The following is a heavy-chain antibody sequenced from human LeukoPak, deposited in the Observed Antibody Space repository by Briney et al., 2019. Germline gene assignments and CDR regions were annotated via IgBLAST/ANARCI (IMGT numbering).Heavy chain of an antibody. J-gene: IGHJ4*02. V-gene: IGHV4-34*01. CDR1: GGSFSGYY. CDR2: INHSGST. Sequence: PSETLSLTCAVYGGSFSGYYGSWIRQPPGKGLEWIGEINHSGSTNYNPSLKSRVTISVDTSKNQFSLKLSSVTAADTAVYYCARGLAPDYWGQGTLVTVSS. CDR3: ARGLAPDY.